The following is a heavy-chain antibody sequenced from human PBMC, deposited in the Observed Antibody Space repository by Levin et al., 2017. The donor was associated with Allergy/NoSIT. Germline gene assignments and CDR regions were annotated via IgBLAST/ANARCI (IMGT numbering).Heavy chain of an antibody. J-gene: IGHJ4*02. D-gene: IGHD3-3*01. Sequence: ASVKVSCAGSGFTFNSYAMTWVRQAPGKGLEWVSGISPSGDTTDYADSVKGRFTISRDTSKNTLYLQMNRLRAEDTAVYYCVKAPRRVAPSTAGHWGLGTLVTVSS. V-gene: IGHV3-23*01. CDR1: GFTFNSYA. CDR3: VKAPRRVAPSTAGH. CDR2: ISPSGDTT.